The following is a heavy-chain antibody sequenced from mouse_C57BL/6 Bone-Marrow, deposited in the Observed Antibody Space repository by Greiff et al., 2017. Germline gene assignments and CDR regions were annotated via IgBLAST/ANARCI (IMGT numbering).Heavy chain of an antibody. CDR3: ARVLLYYYAMDY. CDR2: ISDGGSYT. Sequence: EVQGVESGGGLVKPGGSLKLSCAASGFTFSSYAMSWVRQTPEKRLEWVAPISDGGSYTYYPDNVKGRFTISRDNAKNNLYLQMSHLKSEDTAMYYCARVLLYYYAMDYWGQGTSVTVSS. V-gene: IGHV5-4*01. J-gene: IGHJ4*01. CDR1: GFTFSSYA.